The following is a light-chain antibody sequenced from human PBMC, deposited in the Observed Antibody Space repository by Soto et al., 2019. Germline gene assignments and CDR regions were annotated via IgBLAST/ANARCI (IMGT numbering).Light chain of an antibody. J-gene: IGLJ1*01. CDR3: TSYTSDNRSYV. CDR2: DVS. Sequence: SVLTQPRSVSGSPGQSVTVSCIGTSSDVGDYNSVSWYQQHPGKAPKLMIYDVSKRPSGVPDRFSGSKSANTASLTISGLQADDEAHYYCTSYTSDNRSYVFGTGTKVTVL. V-gene: IGLV2-11*01. CDR1: SSDVGDYNS.